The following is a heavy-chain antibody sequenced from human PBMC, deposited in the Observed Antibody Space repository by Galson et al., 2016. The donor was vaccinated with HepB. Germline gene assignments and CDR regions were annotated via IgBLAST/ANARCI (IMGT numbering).Heavy chain of an antibody. CDR3: AKGQAQESRLDS. J-gene: IGHJ5*01. Sequence: SLRLSCAASGFTFSNYAMFWFRQAPGRGLEWVSGFSGVGDRIFYADSVQGRFTISRDNSKNTLFLEMNSLRAEDTAVYFRAKGQAQESRLDSWGHGTLVTVSS. CDR1: GFTFSNYA. D-gene: IGHD2-2*01. CDR2: FSGVGDRI. V-gene: IGHV3-23*01.